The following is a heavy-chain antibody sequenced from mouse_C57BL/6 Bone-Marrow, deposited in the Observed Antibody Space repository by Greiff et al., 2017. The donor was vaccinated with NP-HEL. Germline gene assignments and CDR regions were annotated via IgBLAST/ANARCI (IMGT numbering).Heavy chain of an antibody. D-gene: IGHD1-1*01. CDR3: ARIDYGSPYYFDY. Sequence: VQLVESGPELVKPGASVKISCKASGYAFSSSWMNWVKQRPGKGLEWIGRIYPGDGDTNYNGKFKGKATLTADKSSSTAYMQLSSLTSEDSAVYFCARIDYGSPYYFDYWGQGTTLTVSS. J-gene: IGHJ2*01. CDR2: IYPGDGDT. CDR1: GYAFSSSW. V-gene: IGHV1-82*01.